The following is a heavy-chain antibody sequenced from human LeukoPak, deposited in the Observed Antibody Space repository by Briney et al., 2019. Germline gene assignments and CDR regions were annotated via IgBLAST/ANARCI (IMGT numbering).Heavy chain of an antibody. D-gene: IGHD6-13*01. J-gene: IGHJ5*02. CDR3: ARDPSTRIAAAWDWFDP. CDR2: IYTSGST. V-gene: IGHV4-4*07. CDR1: GGSISSYY. Sequence: SETLPLTCTVSGGSISSYYWSWIRQPAGKGLEWIGRIYTSGSTNYNPSLKSRVTMSVDTSKNQFSLKLSSVTAADTAVYHCARDPSTRIAAAWDWFDPWGQGTLVTVSS.